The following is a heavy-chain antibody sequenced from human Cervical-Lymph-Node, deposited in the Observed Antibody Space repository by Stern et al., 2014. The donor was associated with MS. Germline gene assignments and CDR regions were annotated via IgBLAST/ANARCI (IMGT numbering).Heavy chain of an antibody. CDR1: GFTFSSYG. CDR3: ARDGELQWLFYYFDY. D-gene: IGHD6-19*01. V-gene: IGHV3-33*01. J-gene: IGHJ4*02. Sequence: MQLVESGGGVVQPGRSLRLSCAASGFTFSSYGMHWVRQAPGKGLEWVAVIWYDGSNKNYADSVKGRFTISRDNSKNTLYLQMNSLRAEDTAVYYCARDGELQWLFYYFDYWGQGTLVTASS. CDR2: IWYDGSNK.